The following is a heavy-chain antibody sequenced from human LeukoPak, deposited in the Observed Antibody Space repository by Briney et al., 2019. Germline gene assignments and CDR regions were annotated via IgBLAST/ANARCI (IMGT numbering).Heavy chain of an antibody. CDR2: ISYDGSNK. CDR1: GFTFSSYA. J-gene: IGHJ4*02. CDR3: ARGPRGRAAAIPGY. D-gene: IGHD6-13*01. V-gene: IGHV3-30-3*01. Sequence: PGRSLRLSCAASGFTFSSYAMHWVRQAPGKGLEWVAVISYDGSNKYYADSVKGRLTISRDNSKNTLYLQMNSLRAEDTAVYYCARGPRGRAAAIPGYWGQGTLVTVSS.